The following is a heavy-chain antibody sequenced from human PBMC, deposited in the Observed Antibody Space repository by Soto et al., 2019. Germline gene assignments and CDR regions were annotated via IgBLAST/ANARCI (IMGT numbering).Heavy chain of an antibody. D-gene: IGHD2-15*01. CDR1: GFTFSDYY. J-gene: IGHJ5*02. Sequence: GGSLRLSCASSGFTFSDYYMSWIRQAPGKGLEWLSYISPGSRYPAYADSVKGRFTISRDNARRSLSLQMNSLTVDDTAIYYCVRGGGGGLFDPWGQGSMVTISS. CDR3: VRGGGGGLFDP. V-gene: IGHV3-11*06. CDR2: ISPGSRYP.